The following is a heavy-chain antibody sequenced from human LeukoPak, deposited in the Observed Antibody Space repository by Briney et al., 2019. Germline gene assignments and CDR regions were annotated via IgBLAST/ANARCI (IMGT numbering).Heavy chain of an antibody. D-gene: IGHD3-10*01. CDR2: VSGFDGRT. CDR3: ARDYYYGFYY. V-gene: IGHV3-23*01. CDR1: GFSFSNYA. Sequence: GGSLRLSCAASGFSFSNYAMTWVRQAPGKGLEWVSSVSGFDGRTFYADSVKGRFTISRDNAKNSLYLQMSSLRDEDTAMYYCARDYYYGFYYWGQGTLVTVSS. J-gene: IGHJ4*02.